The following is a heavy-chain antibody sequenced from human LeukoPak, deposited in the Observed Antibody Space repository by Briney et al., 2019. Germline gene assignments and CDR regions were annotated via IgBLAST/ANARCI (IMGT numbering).Heavy chain of an antibody. V-gene: IGHV4-4*07. CDR3: ARDRRGRDGYNYYYDY. Sequence: ASETQSLTCTVSGGSISSYYWSWIRQPAGKGLEWIGRIYTSGSTNYNPSLKSRVTMSVGTSKNQFSLKLSSVTAADTAVYYCARDRRGRDGYNYYYDYWGQGTLVTVSS. CDR2: IYTSGST. CDR1: GGSISSYY. D-gene: IGHD5-24*01. J-gene: IGHJ4*02.